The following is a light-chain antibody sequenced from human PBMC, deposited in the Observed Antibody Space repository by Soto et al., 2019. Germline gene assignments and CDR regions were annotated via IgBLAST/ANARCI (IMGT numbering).Light chain of an antibody. Sequence: ETVLTQYPVTLSLSPGERATLSCMASQSVSSSLAGYQQKPGQAPRLLIYDASDRAAGIPARFGGSGSGTDFTLTISSLEPEDFAVYCCQHRSPWPPVITFGQGTRLDIK. CDR2: DAS. J-gene: IGKJ5*01. V-gene: IGKV3-11*01. CDR3: QHRSPWPPVIT. CDR1: QSVSSS.